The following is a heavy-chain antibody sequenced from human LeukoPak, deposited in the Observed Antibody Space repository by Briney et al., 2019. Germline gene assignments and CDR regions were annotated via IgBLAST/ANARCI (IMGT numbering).Heavy chain of an antibody. CDR1: GGSISSSSFY. D-gene: IGHD6-13*01. J-gene: IGHJ4*02. CDR2: IYYSGST. CDR3: ARDSANSWHDY. V-gene: IGHV4-39*07. Sequence: PSETLSLTCTVSGGSISSSSFYWGWIRQPPGKGLEWIGSIYYSGSTYYNPSLKSRVTISVDTSKNQFSLKLSSVTAADTAVYCCARDSANSWHDYWGQGTLVTVSS.